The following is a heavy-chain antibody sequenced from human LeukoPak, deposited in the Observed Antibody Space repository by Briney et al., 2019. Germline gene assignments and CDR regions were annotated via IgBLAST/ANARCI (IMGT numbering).Heavy chain of an antibody. Sequence: SVTVSCKASGGTFSSYAISWVRQAPGQGLEWMGGIIPIFGTANYAQKFQGRVTITADKSTSTAYMELSSLRSEDTAVYYCARVVDYYGSGSYYFDSWFDPWGQGTLVTVSS. CDR1: GGTFSSYA. CDR2: IIPIFGTA. V-gene: IGHV1-69*06. J-gene: IGHJ5*02. CDR3: ARVVDYYGSGSYYFDSWFDP. D-gene: IGHD3-10*01.